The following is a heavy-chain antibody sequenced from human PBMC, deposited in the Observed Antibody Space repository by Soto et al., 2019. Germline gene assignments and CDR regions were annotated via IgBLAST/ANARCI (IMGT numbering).Heavy chain of an antibody. CDR1: GFSLSNARMG. J-gene: IGHJ4*02. D-gene: IGHD3-9*01. CDR2: IFSNDEK. V-gene: IGHV2-26*01. Sequence: SGPTLVNPTETLTLTCTVSGFSLSNARMGVSWIRQPPGKALEWLAHIFSNDEKSYSTSLKSRLTISKDTSKSQVVLTMTNMDPVDTATYYCARILRKVNNYVILTRPAPFDYWGQGTLVTVSS. CDR3: ARILRKVNNYVILTRPAPFDY.